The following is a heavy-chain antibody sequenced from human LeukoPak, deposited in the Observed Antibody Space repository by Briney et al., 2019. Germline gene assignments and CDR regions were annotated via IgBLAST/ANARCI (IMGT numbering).Heavy chain of an antibody. J-gene: IGHJ4*02. CDR1: GFTFTSSA. V-gene: IGHV1-58*02. D-gene: IGHD3-22*01. Sequence: GASVKVSCKASGFTFTSSAMQWVRQARGQRLEWIGWIVVGSGNTNYAQKFQERVTITRDMSTSTAYMELSSLRSEDTAVYYCTAGSPYSSGPPLDYWGQGTLVTVS. CDR3: TAGSPYSSGPPLDY. CDR2: IVVGSGNT.